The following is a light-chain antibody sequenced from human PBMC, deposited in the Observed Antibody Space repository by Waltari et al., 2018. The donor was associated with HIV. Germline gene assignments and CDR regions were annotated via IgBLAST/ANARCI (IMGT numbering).Light chain of an antibody. J-gene: IGKJ1*01. CDR3: QQYGSSPTWT. Sequence: EIVLTQSPGTLSLSPGERATFSCRASQRVSSSYLAWYQQKPGQAPRLLIYGASSRATGIPDRFSGSGSGTDFTLTISRLEPEDFAVYYCQQYGSSPTWTFGQGTKVEIK. CDR1: QRVSSSY. V-gene: IGKV3-20*01. CDR2: GAS.